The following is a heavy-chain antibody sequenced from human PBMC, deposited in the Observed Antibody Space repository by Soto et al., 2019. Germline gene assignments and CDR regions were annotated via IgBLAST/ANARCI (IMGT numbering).Heavy chain of an antibody. D-gene: IGHD3-10*01. J-gene: IGHJ4*02. CDR2: FRAGGDDGTT. CDR3: AKKVNSGSGSQYFDY. CDR1: GFTFSSYS. V-gene: IGHV3-23*01. Sequence: GGSLRLSCVASGFTFSSYSMSWVHQAPGKGLEWVSGFRAGGDDGTTYYADSVKGLFTISRDNSKNTLFLQMNSLRAEDTAIYYCAKKVNSGSGSQYFDYFGQGTMVTVYS.